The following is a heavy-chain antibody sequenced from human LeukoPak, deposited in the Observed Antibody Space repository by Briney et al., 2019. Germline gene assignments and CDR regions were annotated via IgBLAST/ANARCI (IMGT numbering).Heavy chain of an antibody. J-gene: IGHJ4*02. CDR2: INHSGST. CDR3: ARGGGSGVVTMVRGVTLFDY. CDR1: GGSFSGYY. V-gene: IGHV4-34*01. D-gene: IGHD3-10*01. Sequence: PSETLSLTCAVYGGSFSGYYWSWIRQPPGKGREWIGEINHSGSTNYNPSLKSRVTISVDTSKNQFSLKLSSVTAADTAVYYCARGGGSGVVTMVRGVTLFDYWGQGTLVTVSS.